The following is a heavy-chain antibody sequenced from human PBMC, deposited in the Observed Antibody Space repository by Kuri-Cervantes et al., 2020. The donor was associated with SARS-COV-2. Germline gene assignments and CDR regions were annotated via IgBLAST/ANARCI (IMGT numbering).Heavy chain of an antibody. CDR3: AKGYYDSSGYRTLDY. CDR1: GFTFSSYG. D-gene: IGHD3-22*01. CDR2: ISYDGSNK. V-gene: IGHV3-30*18. J-gene: IGHJ4*02. Sequence: GESLKISCAASGFTFSSYGMHWVRQAPGKGLEWVAVISYDGSNKYYADSVKGRFTISRDNSKNTLYLQMNGLRAEDTAVYYCAKGYYDSSGYRTLDYWGQGTQVTVSS.